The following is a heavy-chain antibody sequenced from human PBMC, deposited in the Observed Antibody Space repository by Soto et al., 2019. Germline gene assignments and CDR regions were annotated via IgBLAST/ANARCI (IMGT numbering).Heavy chain of an antibody. J-gene: IGHJ4*02. CDR1: GYRLDGAW. Sequence: GESLKISCKGAGYRLDGAWIGWVRQMPGKGLEWMGIIKPGGSDLRYSPSFRGQVTISADAAVNTAFLQWNSLKASDTAMYYCARQISYICDFWGPGTLLTVSS. D-gene: IGHD1-26*01. V-gene: IGHV5-51*01. CDR2: IKPGGSDL. CDR3: ARQISYICDF.